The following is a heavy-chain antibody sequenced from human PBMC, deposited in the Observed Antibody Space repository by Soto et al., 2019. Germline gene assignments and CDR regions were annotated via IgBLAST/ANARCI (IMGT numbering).Heavy chain of an antibody. Sequence: PSETLSLTCTVSGGSVSSGSYYWSWIRQPPGKGLEWIGYIYYSGSTNYNPSLKSRVTISVDTSKNQFSLKLSSVTAADTAVYYCAREPRYWSSLYVDTAMEGSDYWGQGTLVTVSS. J-gene: IGHJ4*02. CDR2: IYYSGST. CDR1: GGSVSSGSYY. V-gene: IGHV4-61*01. CDR3: AREPRYWSSLYVDTAMEGSDY. D-gene: IGHD5-18*01.